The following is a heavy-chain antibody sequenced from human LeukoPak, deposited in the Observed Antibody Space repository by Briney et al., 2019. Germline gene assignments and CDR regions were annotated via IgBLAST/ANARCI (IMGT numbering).Heavy chain of an antibody. D-gene: IGHD3-3*01. V-gene: IGHV1-2*02. J-gene: IGHJ4*02. CDR3: ARGGYDFWSGYSVPRY. CDR1: GYTFTGYY. CDR2: INPNSGGT. Sequence: ASVKVSCKASGYTFTGYYMHWGRQAPGQGLEWMGWINPNSGGTNYAQKFQGRVTMTRHTSISTAYMELSRLRSDDTAVYYCARGGYDFWSGYSVPRYWGQGTLVTVSS.